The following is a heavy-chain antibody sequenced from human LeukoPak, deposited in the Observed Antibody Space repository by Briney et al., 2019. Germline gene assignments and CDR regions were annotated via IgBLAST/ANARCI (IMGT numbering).Heavy chain of an antibody. J-gene: IGHJ5*02. D-gene: IGHD4-11*01. CDR2: ISHTGST. CDR1: GYSISSGYN. CDR3: ARTYINFSNYFDP. V-gene: IGHV4-38-2*02. Sequence: SETLSLTCTVSGYSISSGYNWGWVRQPPGKGLECIGSISHTGSTYYNPSLESRVTISLDTSNNQFSLELRSVTAADTAVYYCARTYINFSNYFDPWGQGSLVTVSS.